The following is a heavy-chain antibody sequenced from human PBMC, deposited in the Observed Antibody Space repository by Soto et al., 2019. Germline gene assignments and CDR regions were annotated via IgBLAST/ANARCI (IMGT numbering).Heavy chain of an antibody. CDR3: ARGAYYYDSSGLSY. CDR1: GFTFSSYS. V-gene: IGHV3-48*01. CDR2: ISSSSSTI. D-gene: IGHD3-22*01. Sequence: EVQLVESGGGLVQPGGSLRLSCAASGFTFSSYSMNWVRQAPGKGLEWVSYISSSSSTIYYADSVKGRFTISRDNAKNSLYLQMNLLRAEDTAVYYCARGAYYYDSSGLSYWGQGTLVTVSS. J-gene: IGHJ4*02.